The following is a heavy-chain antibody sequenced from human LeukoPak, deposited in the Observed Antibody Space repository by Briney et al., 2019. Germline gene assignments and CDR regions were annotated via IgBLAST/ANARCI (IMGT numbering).Heavy chain of an antibody. J-gene: IGHJ4*02. Sequence: GGSLRLSCAASGFTFSSYWMSWVRQAPGKGLEWVSSISSSSSYIYYADSVKGRFTISRDNAKNSLYLQMNSLRAEDTAVYYCARDSSHYDILTGYSNTDYWGQGTLVTVSS. D-gene: IGHD3-9*01. V-gene: IGHV3-21*01. CDR2: ISSSSSYI. CDR3: ARDSSHYDILTGYSNTDY. CDR1: GFTFSSYW.